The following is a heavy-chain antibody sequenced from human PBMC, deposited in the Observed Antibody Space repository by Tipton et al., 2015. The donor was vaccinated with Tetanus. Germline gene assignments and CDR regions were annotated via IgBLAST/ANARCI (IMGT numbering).Heavy chain of an antibody. CDR1: GDSISSFY. J-gene: IGHJ4*01. CDR2: IYTSGST. D-gene: IGHD6-13*01. CDR3: ARGWGSSWYYFDY. V-gene: IGHV4-4*07. Sequence: TLSLTCSASGDSISSFYWSWIRQPAGKGLEWIGRIYTSGSTNYNPSLKSRVTMSVDTSKRQFSLKLNSVTAADTAVYYCARGWGSSWYYFDYWGHGILVTVSS.